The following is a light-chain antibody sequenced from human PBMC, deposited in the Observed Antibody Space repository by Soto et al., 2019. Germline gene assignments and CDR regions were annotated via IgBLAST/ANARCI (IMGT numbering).Light chain of an antibody. CDR3: GTWDSNLRTVV. V-gene: IGLV1-51*01. CDR2: EHN. J-gene: IGLJ2*01. Sequence: QSVLTQPPSVSAAPGLKVTISCSGSISDIGVNYVSWYQQVPRTAPQHLIYEHNKRPSGIPDRFSGCKSGTSAALGITGLQTGDEGDYYCGTWDSNLRTVVFGGGTKLTVL. CDR1: ISDIGVNY.